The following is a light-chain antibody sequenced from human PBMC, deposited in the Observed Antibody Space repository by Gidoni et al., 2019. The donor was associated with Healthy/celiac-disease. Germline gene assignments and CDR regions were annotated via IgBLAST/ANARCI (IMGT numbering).Light chain of an antibody. CDR3: EQYYSAPWT. CDR1: QSGLYSSNNKNY. V-gene: IGKV4-1*01. J-gene: IGKJ1*01. Sequence: DIVMTQSPDSLAVSLGERATINWKSSQSGLYSSNNKNYLAWYQQKQGQPPKLLIYWASTRESGVPDRFSGSGSGTDFTLTIGSLQAEDVAVYYCEQYYSAPWTFGQGTKVEIK. CDR2: WAS.